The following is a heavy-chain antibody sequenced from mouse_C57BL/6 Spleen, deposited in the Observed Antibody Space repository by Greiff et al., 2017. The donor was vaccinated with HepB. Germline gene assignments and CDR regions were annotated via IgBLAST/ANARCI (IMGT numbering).Heavy chain of an antibody. V-gene: IGHV5-4*01. CDR1: GFTFSSYA. J-gene: IGHJ3*01. CDR2: ISDGGSYT. CDR3: ARENYYGSSYGPFAY. Sequence: EVQLQESGGGLVKPGGSLKLSCAASGFTFSSYAMSWVRQTPEKRLEWVATISDGGSYTYYPDNVKGRFTISRDNAKNNLYLQMSHLKSEDTAMYYCARENYYGSSYGPFAYWGQGTLVTVSA. D-gene: IGHD1-1*01.